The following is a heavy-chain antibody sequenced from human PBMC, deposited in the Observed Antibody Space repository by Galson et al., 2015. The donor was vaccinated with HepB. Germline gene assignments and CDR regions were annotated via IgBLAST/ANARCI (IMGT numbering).Heavy chain of an antibody. V-gene: IGHV3-23*01. Sequence: SLRLSCAASGFSFRDHAMSWVRQAPGRGLEWVSHISGSGGTTYYADSVNGRFIISRDNSKNTLYLQINSLRAEDTALYYCAKSGGPRPSYYAYGMDVWGQGTTVTVS. CDR3: AKSGGPRPSYYAYGMDV. D-gene: IGHD3-16*01. J-gene: IGHJ6*02. CDR1: GFSFRDHA. CDR2: ISGSGGTT.